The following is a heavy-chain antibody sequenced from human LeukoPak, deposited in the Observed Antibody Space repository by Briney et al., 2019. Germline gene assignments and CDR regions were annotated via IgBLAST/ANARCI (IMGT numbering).Heavy chain of an antibody. CDR1: GGSISSYY. J-gene: IGHJ4*02. CDR2: IYYSGST. Sequence: SETLSLTCTVSGGSISSYYWSWIRQPPGKGLEWIGYIYYSGSTNYNPSLKSRVTISVDTSKNQFSLKLSSVTAADTAVYYCARTYYDILTGAWYFDYWGQGTLVTVSS. D-gene: IGHD3-9*01. CDR3: ARTYYDILTGAWYFDY. V-gene: IGHV4-59*01.